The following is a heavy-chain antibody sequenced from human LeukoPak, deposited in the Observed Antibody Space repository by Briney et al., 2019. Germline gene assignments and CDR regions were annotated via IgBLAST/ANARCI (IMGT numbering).Heavy chain of an antibody. CDR3: ARQYSSSAPFDY. J-gene: IGHJ4*02. CDR2: ISSSSSYI. D-gene: IGHD6-6*01. Sequence: PGGSLRLSCAASGFTFSSYSMNWVRQAPGKGLEWVSSISSSSSYIYYADSVKGRFTISRDNAKNSLYLQMNSLRAEDTAVYYCARQYSSSAPFDYWGLGTLVTVSS. CDR1: GFTFSSYS. V-gene: IGHV3-21*01.